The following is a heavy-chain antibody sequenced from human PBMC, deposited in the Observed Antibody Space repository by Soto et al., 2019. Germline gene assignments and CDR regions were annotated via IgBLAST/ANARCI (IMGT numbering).Heavy chain of an antibody. CDR1: GNTFTTYY. J-gene: IGHJ4*02. V-gene: IGHV1-46*03. CDR2: INPRDGGT. Sequence: QVQLVQSGAEVKKPGASVKVPCKASGNTFTTYYVHWVRQAPGQGLEWMGVINPRDGGTSYAQKFQVRVTMTRDTSTSTVYMELSSLRSEDTAMYYCARRGYCSGGSCPLGFDYWGQGTLVTVSS. CDR3: ARRGYCSGGSCPLGFDY. D-gene: IGHD2-15*01.